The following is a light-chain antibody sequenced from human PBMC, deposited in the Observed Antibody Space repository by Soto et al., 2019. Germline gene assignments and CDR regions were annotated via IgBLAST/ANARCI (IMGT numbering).Light chain of an antibody. CDR3: AAWDDSLNAVL. CDR2: NNN. CDR1: SSNIGSNT. V-gene: IGLV1-44*01. J-gene: IGLJ2*01. Sequence: QSVLTQSPSASGTPGQRVTISCSGGSSNIGSNTVNWYQHLPGTAPKRLIYNNNQRPSGVPDRFSGSKSGTSAALAISGLQSEDEATYYCAAWDDSLNAVLFGGGTQVTVL.